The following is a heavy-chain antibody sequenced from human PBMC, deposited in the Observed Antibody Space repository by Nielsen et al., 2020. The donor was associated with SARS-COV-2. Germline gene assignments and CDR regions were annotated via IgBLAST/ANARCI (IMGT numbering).Heavy chain of an antibody. V-gene: IGHV3-13*04. D-gene: IGHD6-19*01. CDR3: ARGFSSGLFYYFDY. J-gene: IGHJ4*02. CDR2: IGTAGDT. CDR1: GFTFTIHD. Sequence: GESLKISCAATGFTFTIHDMHWVRQATGKGLEWVSAIGTAGDTYYPGSVKGRFTISRENAKNSLYLQMNSLRAGDTAVYYCARGFSSGLFYYFDYWGQGTLVTVSS.